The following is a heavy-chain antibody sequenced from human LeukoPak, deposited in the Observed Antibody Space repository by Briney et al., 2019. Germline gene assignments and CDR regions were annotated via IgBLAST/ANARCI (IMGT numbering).Heavy chain of an antibody. D-gene: IGHD3-22*01. J-gene: IGHJ5*02. CDR3: ARDLWDQYYDGWFDP. V-gene: IGHV3-21*04. CDR2: ISSSSSSL. Sequence: GGPLRLPCAASGFTFSLYSKNWARHSTGKGLEWVSSISSSSSSLYYADSVKGRITISRDNAKNSLYLQMNSLRAADTAVYYCARDLWDQYYDGWFDPWGQGTLVTVSS. CDR1: GFTFSLYS.